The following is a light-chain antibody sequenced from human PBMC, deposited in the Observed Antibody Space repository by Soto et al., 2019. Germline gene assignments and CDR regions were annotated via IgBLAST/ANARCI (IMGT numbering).Light chain of an antibody. V-gene: IGKV3-15*01. CDR3: QQYSQWPIT. Sequence: EVVMTQSPATLSVSPGERATLSYRASQSVSINLAWYQQKPGQAPRLLIHGASTRAIGIPARFSGSGSGTEFTLTISSLQSEDFAVYSCQQYSQWPITFGQGTRLEI. CDR2: GAS. J-gene: IGKJ5*01. CDR1: QSVSIN.